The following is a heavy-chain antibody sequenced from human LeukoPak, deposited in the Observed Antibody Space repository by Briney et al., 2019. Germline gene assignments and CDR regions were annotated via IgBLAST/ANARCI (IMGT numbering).Heavy chain of an antibody. CDR1: GFTFSSYA. D-gene: IGHD6-19*01. J-gene: IGHJ4*02. Sequence: GGSLRLSCAASGFTFSSYAMSWVRQAPGKGLEWVSTISGGAGRTYYADSVRGRFTISRDTSKSTLSLQMDTLRAEDTAVYYCAKVGSSGWYYFDSWGQGTPVSVSS. V-gene: IGHV3-23*01. CDR3: AKVGSSGWYYFDS. CDR2: ISGGAGRT.